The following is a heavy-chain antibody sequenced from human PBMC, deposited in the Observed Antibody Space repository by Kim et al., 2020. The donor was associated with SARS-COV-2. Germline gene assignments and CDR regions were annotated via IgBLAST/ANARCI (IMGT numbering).Heavy chain of an antibody. Sequence: SVKVSCKASGGTFSSYAISWVRQAPGQGLEWMGRIIPILGIANYAQKFQGRVTITADKSTSTAYMELSSLRSEDTAVYYCARGAITMVRGWDYWGQGTLVTVSS. CDR1: GGTFSSYA. V-gene: IGHV1-69*04. CDR3: ARGAITMVRGWDY. J-gene: IGHJ4*02. D-gene: IGHD3-10*01. CDR2: IIPILGIA.